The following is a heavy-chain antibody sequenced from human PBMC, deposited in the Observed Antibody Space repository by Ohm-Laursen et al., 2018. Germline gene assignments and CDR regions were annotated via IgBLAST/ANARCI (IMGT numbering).Heavy chain of an antibody. CDR3: ARVALYSSSWYVWFDP. CDR1: GYTFTAYY. V-gene: IGHV1-69*01. D-gene: IGHD6-13*01. J-gene: IGHJ5*02. CDR2: IIPIFGTA. Sequence: SSVKVSCKSSGYTFTAYYMHWVRQAPGQGLEWMGGIIPIFGTANYAQKFQGRVTVTADESTSTAYMELSSLRSEDTAVYYCARVALYSSSWYVWFDPWGQGTLVTVSS.